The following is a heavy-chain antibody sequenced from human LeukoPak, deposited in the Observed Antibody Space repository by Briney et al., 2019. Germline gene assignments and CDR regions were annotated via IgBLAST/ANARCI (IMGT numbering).Heavy chain of an antibody. CDR1: GYTFTSYA. CDR3: AREALTIFGVVNPLGGTTARHYYYYMDV. Sequence: GASVKVSCKASGYTFTSYAISWVRQAPGQGLEWMGGIIPIFGTANYAQKFQGRVTITADKSTSTAYMELSSLRSEDTAVYYCAREALTIFGVVNPLGGTTARHYYYYMDVWGKGTTVTVSS. D-gene: IGHD3-3*01. CDR2: IIPIFGTA. J-gene: IGHJ6*03. V-gene: IGHV1-69*06.